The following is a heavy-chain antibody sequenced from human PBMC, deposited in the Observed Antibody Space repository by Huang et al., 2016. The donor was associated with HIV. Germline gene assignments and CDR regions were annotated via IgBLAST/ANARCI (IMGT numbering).Heavy chain of an antibody. CDR2: IYYSGST. CDR3: ARDTMVRGFDY. CDR1: GGSIRSHY. Sequence: QVQLQESGPGLVKPSETLSLTCTVSGGSIRSHYWSWIRQPPGKGLEWIGSIYYSGSTNYNPSLKSRGTISVDTSKNQFSLKLSSVTAADTAVYYCARDTMVRGFDYWGQGTLVTVSS. J-gene: IGHJ4*02. V-gene: IGHV4-59*11. D-gene: IGHD3-10*01.